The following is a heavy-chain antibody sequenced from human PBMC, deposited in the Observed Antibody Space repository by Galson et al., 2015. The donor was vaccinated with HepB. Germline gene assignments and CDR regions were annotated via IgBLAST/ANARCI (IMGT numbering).Heavy chain of an antibody. CDR1: GYTFTSYA. CDR2: INAGNGNT. Sequence: SVKVSCKASGYTFTSYAMHWVRQAPGQRLEWMGWINAGNGNTKYSQKFQGRVTITRDTSASTAYMELSSLRSEDTAVYYRARRSYYDSSGYPDDAFDIWGQGTMVTVSS. J-gene: IGHJ3*02. D-gene: IGHD3-22*01. V-gene: IGHV1-3*01. CDR3: ARRSYYDSSGYPDDAFDI.